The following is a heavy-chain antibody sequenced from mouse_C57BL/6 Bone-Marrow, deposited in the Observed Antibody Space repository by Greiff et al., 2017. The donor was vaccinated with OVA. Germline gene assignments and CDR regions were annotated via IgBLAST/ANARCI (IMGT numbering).Heavy chain of an antibody. CDR1: GYTFTSYW. CDR3: ARYLYYGNLDY. D-gene: IGHD2-1*01. CDR2: IHPNSGST. V-gene: IGHV1-64*01. J-gene: IGHJ2*01. Sequence: VQLQQPGAELVKPGASVKLSCKASGYTFTSYWMHWVKQRPGQGLEWIGMIHPNSGSTNYNEKFKSKATLTVDKSSSTAYMQLSSLTSEDSAVYYCARYLYYGNLDYWGQGTTLTVSS.